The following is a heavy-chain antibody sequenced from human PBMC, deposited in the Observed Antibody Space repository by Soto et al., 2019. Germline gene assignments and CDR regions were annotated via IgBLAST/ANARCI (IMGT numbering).Heavy chain of an antibody. Sequence: LRLSCEASGFTFSSYWMSWVRQAPGKGLEWVAIIKKDGSEKYYVDSVKGRFTISRDNAKNSLYLQVNDLRAEDTAVYYCAGGSGWLIDYWGRGTLVTVSS. CDR3: AGGSGWLIDY. D-gene: IGHD6-19*01. CDR1: GFTFSSYW. V-gene: IGHV3-7*03. CDR2: IKKDGSEK. J-gene: IGHJ4*02.